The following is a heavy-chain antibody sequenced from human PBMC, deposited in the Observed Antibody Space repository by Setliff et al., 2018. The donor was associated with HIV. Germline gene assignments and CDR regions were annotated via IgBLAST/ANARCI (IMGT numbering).Heavy chain of an antibody. D-gene: IGHD3-22*01. CDR1: GFTFSSYA. V-gene: IGHV3-30*04. Sequence: GGSLRLSCAASGFTFSSYAMHWVRQAPGKGLEWEAVISYDGSNKYYADSVKGRFTISRDNSKNTLYLQMNSLRAEDTAVYYCARDGEYYDSSGFSYWGQGTLVTVSS. CDR2: ISYDGSNK. CDR3: ARDGEYYDSSGFSY. J-gene: IGHJ4*02.